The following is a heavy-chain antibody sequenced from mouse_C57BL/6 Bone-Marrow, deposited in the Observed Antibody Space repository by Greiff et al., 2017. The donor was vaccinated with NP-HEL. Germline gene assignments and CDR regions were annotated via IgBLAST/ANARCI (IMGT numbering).Heavy chain of an antibody. V-gene: IGHV5-9-1*02. CDR2: ISSGGDYI. CDR3: TRPVTTVEGFAY. CDR1: GFTFSSYA. D-gene: IGHD1-1*01. J-gene: IGHJ3*01. Sequence: EVQLVESGEGLVKPGGSLKLSCAASGFTFSSYAMSWVRQTPEKRLEWVAYISSGGDYIYYADTVKGRFTISRDNARNTLYLQMSSLKSEDTAMNYCTRPVTTVEGFAYWGQGTLVTVSA.